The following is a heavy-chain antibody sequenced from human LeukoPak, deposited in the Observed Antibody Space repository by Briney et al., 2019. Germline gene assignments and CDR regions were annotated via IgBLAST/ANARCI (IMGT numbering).Heavy chain of an antibody. J-gene: IGHJ4*02. CDR1: GYTFTAYY. Sequence: ASVKASCKASGYTFTAYYVHWVRQAPGQGLEWMGRINPNSGGSNYAQKFQDRVTMTRDTSISTAYMELSRLTSDDTAMYYCARDLDRDDDYWGQGTLVTVSS. D-gene: IGHD3-10*01. V-gene: IGHV1-2*06. CDR3: ARDLDRDDDY. CDR2: INPNSGGS.